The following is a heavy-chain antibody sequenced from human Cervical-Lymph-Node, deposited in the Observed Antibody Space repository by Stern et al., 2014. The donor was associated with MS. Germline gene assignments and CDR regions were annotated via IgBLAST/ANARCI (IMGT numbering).Heavy chain of an antibody. CDR2: FEPEEGDI. V-gene: IGHV1-24*01. Sequence: QDQLVQSGAEVKKPGASVKVSCKVSGYPLTELSMHWVRQAPGRGLEWMGGFEPEEGDIIYEHKYQGSVSITKDASTETAYMDLSSLTSEDTAVYYCATAPLAYYYDTSAYYNNYWGQGTLVTVSS. J-gene: IGHJ4*02. D-gene: IGHD3-22*01. CDR3: ATAPLAYYYDTSAYYNNY. CDR1: GYPLTELS.